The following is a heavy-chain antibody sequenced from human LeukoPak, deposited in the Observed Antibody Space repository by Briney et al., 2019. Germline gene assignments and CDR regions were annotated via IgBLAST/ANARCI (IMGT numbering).Heavy chain of an antibody. CDR3: ARGRDGYNNY. CDR2: INHGGST. J-gene: IGHJ4*02. D-gene: IGHD5-24*01. CDR1: GGSFSGYY. Sequence: SETLSLTCAVYGGSFSGYYWSWIRQPPGKGLEWIGEINHGGSTNCNPSLKSRVTISIDTSKNQFSLELNSVTAADTAVYYCARGRDGYNNYWGQGTLVTVSS. V-gene: IGHV4-34*01.